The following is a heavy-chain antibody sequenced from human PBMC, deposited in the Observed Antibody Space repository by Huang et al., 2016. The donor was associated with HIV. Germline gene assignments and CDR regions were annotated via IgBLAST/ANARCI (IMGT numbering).Heavy chain of an antibody. D-gene: IGHD3-10*01. CDR1: GGSISSSSYY. CDR2: IYYSGST. V-gene: IGHV4-39*01. J-gene: IGHJ4*02. CDR3: ARHERWAMVRGVPQWGFDY. Sequence: QLQLQESGPGLVKPSETLSLTCTVSGGSISSSSYYWGWIRQPPGKGLEWNGTIYYSGSTYYNPALKGRVTISVDTSKNQFSLKLSSVTAADTAVYYCARHERWAMVRGVPQWGFDYWGQGTLVTVSS.